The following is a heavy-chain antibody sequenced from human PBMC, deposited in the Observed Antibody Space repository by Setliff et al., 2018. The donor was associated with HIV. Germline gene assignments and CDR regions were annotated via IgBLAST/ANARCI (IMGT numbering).Heavy chain of an antibody. Sequence: GGSLRLSCAASGFTFSNAWMSWVRQAPGKGLEWVGRIKSIPNGGTTDYAAPVKGRFTISRDDSKNTLYLQMDSLKTEDTAVYYCTTDASSGWYWYYFDYWGQGTLVTVSS. D-gene: IGHD6-19*01. J-gene: IGHJ4*02. CDR2: IKSIPNGGTT. CDR3: TTDASSGWYWYYFDY. V-gene: IGHV3-15*01. CDR1: GFTFSNAW.